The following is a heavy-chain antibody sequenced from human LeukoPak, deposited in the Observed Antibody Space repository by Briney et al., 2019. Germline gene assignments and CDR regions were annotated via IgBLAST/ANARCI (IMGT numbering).Heavy chain of an antibody. Sequence: PSETLSLTCTVSGGSISSSSYYWGWIRQPPGKGLEWIGSIYYSGSTYYNPSLKSRVTISVDTSKNQFSLKLSSVTAADTAVYCCARDGVYSSSWYSNWFDPWGQGTLVTVSS. CDR2: IYYSGST. V-gene: IGHV4-39*07. CDR3: ARDGVYSSSWYSNWFDP. J-gene: IGHJ5*02. D-gene: IGHD6-13*01. CDR1: GGSISSSSYY.